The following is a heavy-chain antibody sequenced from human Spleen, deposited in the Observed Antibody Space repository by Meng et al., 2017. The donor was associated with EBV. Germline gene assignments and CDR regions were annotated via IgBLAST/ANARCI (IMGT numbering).Heavy chain of an antibody. J-gene: IGHJ4*02. CDR3: ARDIPIQKTRFAGDFNN. CDR1: GYTLREFG. V-gene: IGHV1-18*04. Sequence: VQLEQSGPVMKTVGGSVKVSCKASGYTLREFGVTWVRQAPGQGFAWMGGIGFNGATYSAQSLQDRLTMTIDTSASTGFMELTSLGYDDTATYFCARDIPIQKTRFAGDFNNWGQGTLVTVSS. D-gene: IGHD3-3*01. CDR2: IGFNGAT.